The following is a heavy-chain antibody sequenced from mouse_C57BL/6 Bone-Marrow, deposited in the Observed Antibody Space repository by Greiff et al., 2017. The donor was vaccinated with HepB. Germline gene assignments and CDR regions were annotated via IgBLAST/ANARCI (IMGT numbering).Heavy chain of an antibody. CDR2: ISSGSSTI. Sequence: EVMLVESGGGLVKPGGSLKLSCAASGFTFSDYGMHWVRQAPEKGLEWVAYISSGSSTIYYADTVKGRFTISRDNAKNTLFLQMTSLRSEDTAMYYCARRYYYGSSYWYFDVWGTGTTVTVSS. J-gene: IGHJ1*03. CDR3: ARRYYYGSSYWYFDV. V-gene: IGHV5-17*01. CDR1: GFTFSDYG. D-gene: IGHD1-1*01.